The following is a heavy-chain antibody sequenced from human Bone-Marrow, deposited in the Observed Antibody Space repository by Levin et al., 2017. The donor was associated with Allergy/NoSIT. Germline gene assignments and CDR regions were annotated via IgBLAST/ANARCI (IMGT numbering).Heavy chain of an antibody. V-gene: IGHV3-23*01. D-gene: IGHD6-19*01. CDR2: ISGSGTST. CDR1: GFTFSSYA. J-gene: IGHJ4*02. Sequence: GGSLRLSCAASGFTFSSYAMSWVRQAPGKGLDWVSAISGSGTSTYYADSVKGRFTISRDNSMTTLYLQMNSLRAEDTDVSYCAKGAGWVAGAVALIWGQGTLVTVSS. CDR3: AKGAGWVAGAVALI.